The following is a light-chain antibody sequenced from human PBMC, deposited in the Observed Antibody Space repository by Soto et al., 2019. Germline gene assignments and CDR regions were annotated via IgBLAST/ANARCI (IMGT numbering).Light chain of an antibody. CDR1: SSDVGGYNF. V-gene: IGLV2-14*01. Sequence: QSALTQPASVSGSPGQSITISCTGTSSDVGGYNFVSWYQQHPGKAPKLMIYDVSNRPSGVSNRFSGSKSANTASLTISGLQADDEADYYCTSYTSSNALAVFGTGTQLTVL. CDR2: DVS. CDR3: TSYTSSNALAV. J-gene: IGLJ1*01.